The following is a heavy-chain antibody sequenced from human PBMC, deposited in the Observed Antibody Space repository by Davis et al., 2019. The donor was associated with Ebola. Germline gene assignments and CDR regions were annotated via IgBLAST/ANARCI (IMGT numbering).Heavy chain of an antibody. V-gene: IGHV3-73*01. Sequence: GESLKISCAASGFTFSGSAMHWVRQASGKGLEWVGRIRSKGNSYATAYAASVKGRFTISRDDSKNTAYLQMNSLKNEDTAVYYGTSATTVDSGGGNEDYWGQGTLGTVSP. CDR2: IRSKGNSYAT. CDR1: GFTFSGSA. J-gene: IGHJ4*02. D-gene: IGHD5-18*01. CDR3: TSATTVDSGGGNEDY.